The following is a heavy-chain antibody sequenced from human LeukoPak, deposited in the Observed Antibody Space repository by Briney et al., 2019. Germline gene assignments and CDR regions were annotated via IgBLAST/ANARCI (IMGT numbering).Heavy chain of an antibody. CDR1: GGTFSSYA. CDR3: ARDRGAARPNDY. J-gene: IGHJ4*02. CDR2: IIPIFGTA. D-gene: IGHD6-6*01. Sequence: ASVKVSCKASGGTFSSYAISWVRQAPGQGLEWMGGIIPIFGTANYAQKFQGRVTITADESTSTAYMELNSLRAEDTAVYYCARDRGAARPNDYWGQGTLVTVSS. V-gene: IGHV1-69*13.